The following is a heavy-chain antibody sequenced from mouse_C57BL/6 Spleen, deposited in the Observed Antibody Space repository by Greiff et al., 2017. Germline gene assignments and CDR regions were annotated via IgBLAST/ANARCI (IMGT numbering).Heavy chain of an antibody. J-gene: IGHJ4*01. D-gene: IGHD2-2*01. CDR1: GYTFTSYW. CDR3: ARGVTTTKRDYYAMDY. CDR2: IDPSDSET. Sequence: QVQLQPPGAELVRPGSSVKLSCKASGYTFTSYWMHWVKQRPIQGLDWIGNIDPSDSETHYNQKFEDKATLTVDKSSSTAYMQLSSLTSEDSAVYDCARGVTTTKRDYYAMDYWGQGTSVTVSS. V-gene: IGHV1-52*01.